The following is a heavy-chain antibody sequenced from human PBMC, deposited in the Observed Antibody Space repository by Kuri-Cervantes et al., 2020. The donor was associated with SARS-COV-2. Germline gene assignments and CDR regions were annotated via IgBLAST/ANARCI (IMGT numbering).Heavy chain of an antibody. CDR3: ARVSTYYGSSGSYEGDWAEYFQH. Sequence: ASVKVSCKASGYTFTTYGISWVRQAPGQGLEWMGWIKTSNGHTNYAQKFQGIVTMTTDTSTSTAYMELRSLRSDDTAVYYCARVSTYYGSSGSYEGDWAEYFQHWGQGTLVTVSS. CDR1: GYTFTTYG. D-gene: IGHD3-22*01. J-gene: IGHJ1*01. CDR2: IKTSNGHT. V-gene: IGHV1-18*04.